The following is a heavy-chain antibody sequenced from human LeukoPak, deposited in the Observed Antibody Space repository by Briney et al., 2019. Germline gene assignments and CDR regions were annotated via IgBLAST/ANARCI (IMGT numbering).Heavy chain of an antibody. J-gene: IGHJ4*02. D-gene: IGHD2-2*02. CDR1: GYTFTGYY. CDR2: INPNSGGT. CDR3: ARGGGEKCTSCYRPTDY. V-gene: IGHV1-2*02. Sequence: GASVKVSCKASGYTFTGYYMHWVRQAPGQGLEWMGWINPNSGGTNYAQKFQGRVTMTRDTSISTAYMELSRLRSDDTAVYYCARGGGEKCTSCYRPTDYWGQGTLVTVSS.